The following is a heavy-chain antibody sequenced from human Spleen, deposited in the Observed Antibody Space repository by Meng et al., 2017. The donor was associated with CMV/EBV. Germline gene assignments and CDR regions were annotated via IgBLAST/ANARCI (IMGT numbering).Heavy chain of an antibody. CDR1: GGSLSGYY. CDR3: ARGPIPGSGMDP. V-gene: IGHV4-34*01. J-gene: IGHJ5*02. Sequence: SETLSLTCTVYGGSLSGYYWSWIRQPPEKGLEWIGEVNHSGGINYNPSLKSRVTISVDTSKKQFSLKLTSVTAADTAVYYCARGPIPGSGMDPWGQGTLVTVSS. D-gene: IGHD1-26*01. CDR2: VNHSGGI.